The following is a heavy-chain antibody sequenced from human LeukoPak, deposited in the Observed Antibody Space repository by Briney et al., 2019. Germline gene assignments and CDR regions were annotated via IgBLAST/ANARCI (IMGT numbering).Heavy chain of an antibody. CDR3: ARDRGASSWYDFDY. D-gene: IGHD6-13*01. CDR2: INPNSGGT. J-gene: IGHJ4*02. CDR1: GYTFTGYY. V-gene: IGHV1-2*02. Sequence: WASVKVSCKASGYTFTGYYMHWVRQAPGQGLEWMGWINPNSGGTNYAQKFQGRVTMTRDTSISTAYMELSRLRSDDTAVYYCARDRGASSWYDFDYWGQGTLVTVSS.